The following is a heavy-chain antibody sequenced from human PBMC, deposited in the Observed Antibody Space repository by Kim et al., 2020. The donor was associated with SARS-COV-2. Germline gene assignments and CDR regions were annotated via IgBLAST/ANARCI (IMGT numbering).Heavy chain of an antibody. D-gene: IGHD6-6*01. CDR3: AKDRQLYSSSYLNWFDP. Sequence: GGSLRLSCAASGFTFSSYAMSWVRQAPGKGLEWVSAISGSGGSTYYADSVKGRFTISRDNSKNTLYLQMNSLRAEDTAVYYCAKDRQLYSSSYLNWFDPWGQGTLVTVSS. CDR2: ISGSGGST. J-gene: IGHJ5*02. V-gene: IGHV3-23*01. CDR1: GFTFSSYA.